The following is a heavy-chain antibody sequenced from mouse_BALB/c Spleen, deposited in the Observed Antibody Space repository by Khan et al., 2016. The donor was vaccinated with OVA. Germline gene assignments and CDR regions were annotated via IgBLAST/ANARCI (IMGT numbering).Heavy chain of an antibody. V-gene: IGHV5-6*01. CDR1: GFSFSSYG. J-gene: IGHJ4*01. CDR2: ISSGGHYS. CDR3: ARAICTAKGAYYAMDY. D-gene: IGHD1-2*01. Sequence: EVQLVESGGYLVKPGLSLKLSCAASGFSFSSYGMSWVRQPPDKRLEWVATISSGGHYSYFPDRVGGRFIISRGNAMNTLFLQMSSLKSEDKAMYDCARAICTAKGAYYAMDYWGQGTSVTVSS.